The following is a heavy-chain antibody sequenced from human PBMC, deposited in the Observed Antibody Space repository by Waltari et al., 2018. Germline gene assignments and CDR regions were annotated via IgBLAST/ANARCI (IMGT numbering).Heavy chain of an antibody. CDR2: FDPEDGET. CDR3: ATELGIAAAGTYYYYGMDV. CDR1: GYTLTEFS. D-gene: IGHD6-13*01. J-gene: IGHJ6*02. V-gene: IGHV1-24*01. Sequence: QVQLVQSGAEVKKPGASVKVSCKVSGYTLTEFSMHWVRQAPGKGLEWMGGFDPEDGETIYAQKCQGRVTMTEDTATDTAYMELSSLRSEDTAVYYCATELGIAAAGTYYYYGMDVWGQGTTVTVSS.